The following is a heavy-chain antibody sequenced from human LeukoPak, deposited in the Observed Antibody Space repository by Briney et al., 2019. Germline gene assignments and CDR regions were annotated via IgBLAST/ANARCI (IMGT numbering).Heavy chain of an antibody. CDR2: INPTVFSA. CDR1: GYTFTDFS. V-gene: IGHV1-46*01. CDR3: PRGHGAGYTNYFDP. D-gene: IGHD3-10*01. Sequence: ASVKVSCKTSGYTFTDFSIHCVRQAPGQGLEWMGIINPTVFSAGFAQKFPGRVTMTRDMSPSTFHMDLSSLRSEDTAVYYCPRGHGAGYTNYFDPWGQGTLVTVPS. J-gene: IGHJ5*02.